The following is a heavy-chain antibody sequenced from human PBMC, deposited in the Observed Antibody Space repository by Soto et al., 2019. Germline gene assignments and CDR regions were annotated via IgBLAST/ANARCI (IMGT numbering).Heavy chain of an antibody. CDR1: GFTFSSYG. V-gene: IGHV3-33*01. D-gene: IGHD3-22*01. J-gene: IGHJ5*02. Sequence: GGSLRLSCAASGFTFSSYGMHWVRRAPGKGLEWVAVIWYDGSNKYYADSVKGRFTISRDNSENTLYLQMNSLRAEDTAVYYCARDLRNYYDSSGYYEGGHWFDPWGQGTPVTVSS. CDR3: ARDLRNYYDSSGYYEGGHWFDP. CDR2: IWYDGSNK.